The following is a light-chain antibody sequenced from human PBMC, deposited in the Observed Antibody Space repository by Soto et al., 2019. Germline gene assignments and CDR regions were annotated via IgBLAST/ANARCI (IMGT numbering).Light chain of an antibody. CDR3: CSYAGSSTLV. Sequence: QCVLTQPASVSGAPGQASTISCTVTSSYVGSYNLVSWYQQHPGKAPKLMIYEGSKRPSVGSNRFSVSKSGNTAYLTISGLQAEHEADYYCCSYAGSSTLVFGGGTKVTVL. J-gene: IGLJ2*01. V-gene: IGLV2-23*01. CDR1: SSYVGSYNL. CDR2: EGS.